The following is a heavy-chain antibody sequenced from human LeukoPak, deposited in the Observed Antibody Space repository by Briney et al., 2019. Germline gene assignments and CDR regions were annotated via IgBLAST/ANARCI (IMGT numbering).Heavy chain of an antibody. CDR1: GYTFTGYY. CDR2: INPNSGGT. J-gene: IGHJ4*02. D-gene: IGHD3-10*01. CDR3: ARDGYYYGSGSYRLDY. V-gene: IGHV1-2*02. Sequence: GASVKVSCKASGYTFTGYYMHWVRQAPGQGLEWMGWINPNSGGTNYAQKFQGRATMTRDTSVSTAYMELSRLRSDDTAVYYCARDGYYYGSGSYRLDYWGQGTLVTVSS.